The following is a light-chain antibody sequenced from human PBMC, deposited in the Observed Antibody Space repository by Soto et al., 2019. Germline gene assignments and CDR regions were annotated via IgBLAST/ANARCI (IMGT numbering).Light chain of an antibody. CDR1: SSDVGGYNY. CDR3: SSYTSGSTPVV. J-gene: IGLJ2*01. CDR2: DVS. V-gene: IGLV2-14*01. Sequence: QLVLTQPASVSGSPGQSITISCTGTSSDVGGYNYVSWYQQHPGKAPKLIIYDVSNRPSGVSNRFSGSKSGNTASLTISGLQAEDEADYYCSSYTSGSTPVVFGGGTKLTVL.